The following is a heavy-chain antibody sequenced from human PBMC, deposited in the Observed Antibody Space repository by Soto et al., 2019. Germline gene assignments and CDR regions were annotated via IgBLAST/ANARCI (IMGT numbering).Heavy chain of an antibody. D-gene: IGHD2-15*01. CDR1: GGTFSSYA. CDR3: ARVVTPKDIVVVVATNWFDH. J-gene: IGHJ5*02. CDR2: IIPIFGTA. Sequence: SVKVSCKASGGTFSSYAISWVRQAPGQGLEWMGGIIPIFGTANYAQKFQGRVTITADESTSTAYMELSSLRSEETAVYYCARVVTPKDIVVVVATNWFDHWGQGTLVTVSS. V-gene: IGHV1-69*13.